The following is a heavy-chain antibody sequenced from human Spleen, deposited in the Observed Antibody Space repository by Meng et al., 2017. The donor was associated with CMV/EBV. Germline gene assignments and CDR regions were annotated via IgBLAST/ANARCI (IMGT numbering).Heavy chain of an antibody. V-gene: IGHV1-18*01. CDR1: GYTFTSYG. CDR3: AREALPGTMIFGVVRDGMDV. CDR2: ISAYNGNT. J-gene: IGHJ6*02. D-gene: IGHD3/OR15-3a*01. Sequence: KVSCKASGYTFTSYGISWVRQAPGQGLEWMGWISAYNGNTNYAQKLQGRVTMTTDTSTSTAYMDLRRLRSEDTAVYYCAREALPGTMIFGVVRDGMDVWGQGTTVTVSS.